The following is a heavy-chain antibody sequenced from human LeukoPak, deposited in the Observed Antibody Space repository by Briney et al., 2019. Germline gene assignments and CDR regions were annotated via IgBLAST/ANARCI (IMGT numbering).Heavy chain of an antibody. D-gene: IGHD4-17*01. CDR3: AKDGPTVTIFGHFDY. J-gene: IGHJ4*01. V-gene: IGHV3-33*06. Sequence: GRSLRLSCAASGFTFSSYGMHWVRQAPGKGLEWVAVIWYDGSNKYYADSVKGRFTISRDNSKNTLYLQMNSLRAEDTAVYYCAKDGPTVTIFGHFDYWGHGTLVTVSS. CDR2: IWYDGSNK. CDR1: GFTFSSYG.